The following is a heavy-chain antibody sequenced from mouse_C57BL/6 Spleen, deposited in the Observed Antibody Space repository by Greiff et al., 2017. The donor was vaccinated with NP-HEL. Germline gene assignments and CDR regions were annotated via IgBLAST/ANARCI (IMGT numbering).Heavy chain of an antibody. V-gene: IGHV1-26*01. J-gene: IGHJ2*01. CDR1: GYTFTNYW. CDR3: ARSGNYSKGDWLDY. Sequence: VQLQQPGPELVKPGASVKMSCKASGYTFTNYWMHWVKQSPGKGLEWIGDINPYNGGTSYNQKFTGKATLTVDKSSSTAYMELRSITSEDSAVYYCARSGNYSKGDWLDYWGQGTTLTVSS. CDR2: INPYNGGT. D-gene: IGHD1-1*01.